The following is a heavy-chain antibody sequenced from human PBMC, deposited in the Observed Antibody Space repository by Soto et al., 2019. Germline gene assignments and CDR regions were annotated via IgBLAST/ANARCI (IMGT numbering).Heavy chain of an antibody. Sequence: PSETLSHTCSDSGGSISSGPFYWSWIRQPPGEGLEWIGSIHYSGSTYYNPSLKSRVTISVDTSKNQFSLKLRSVTAADTAVYYCARTYSSGWSPTGYWGQGTLVTVSS. CDR2: IHYSGST. V-gene: IGHV4-39*01. CDR1: GGSISSGPFY. CDR3: ARTYSSGWSPTGY. J-gene: IGHJ4*02. D-gene: IGHD6-19*01.